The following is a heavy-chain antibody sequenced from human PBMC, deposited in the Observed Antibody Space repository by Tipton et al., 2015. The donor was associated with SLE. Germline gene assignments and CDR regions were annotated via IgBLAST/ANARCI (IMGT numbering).Heavy chain of an antibody. V-gene: IGHV3-74*01. CDR1: GFTFDDYA. D-gene: IGHD2-2*01. J-gene: IGHJ6*03. CDR3: TREYPGYYYYLDV. Sequence: SLRLSCVGSGFTFDDYAMHWVRQGTGKGLVWVSRINSDGSSTRYADSEKGRFTISRDNAKNTLYLQMNSLTAEDTAVYYCTREYPGYYYYLDVWGQGTTVTVSS. CDR2: INSDGSST.